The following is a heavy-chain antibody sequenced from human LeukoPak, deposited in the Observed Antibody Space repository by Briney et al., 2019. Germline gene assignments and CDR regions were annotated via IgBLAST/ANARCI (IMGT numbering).Heavy chain of an antibody. CDR1: GFIFSSYG. CDR2: IRHDGSKK. V-gene: IGHV3-30*02. Sequence: PGGSLRLSCAASGFIFSSYGMYWVRQAPGKGLEWVAFIRHDGSKKYYADSVNGRFTISRDNSKNKLYLQMNSLRPEDTAVYYCARDDHWGYAFDIWGQGTKVTVSS. D-gene: IGHD3-16*01. J-gene: IGHJ3*02. CDR3: ARDDHWGYAFDI.